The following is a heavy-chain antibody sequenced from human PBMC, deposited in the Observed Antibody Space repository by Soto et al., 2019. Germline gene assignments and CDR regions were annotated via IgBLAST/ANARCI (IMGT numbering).Heavy chain of an antibody. J-gene: IGHJ3*02. Sequence: GGSLRLSCAASGFTFSSYGMHWVRQAPGKGLEWVAVISYDGSNKYYADSVKGRFTISRDNSKNTLYLQMNSLRAEDTAVYYCATTVYEYCRSTSCYGGALGAFDIWGQGTMVTVS. D-gene: IGHD2-2*01. CDR3: ATTVYEYCRSTSCYGGALGAFDI. CDR1: GFTFSSYG. V-gene: IGHV3-30*03. CDR2: ISYDGSNK.